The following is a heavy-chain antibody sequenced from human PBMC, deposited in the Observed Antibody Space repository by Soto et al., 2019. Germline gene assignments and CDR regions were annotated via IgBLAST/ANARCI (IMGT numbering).Heavy chain of an antibody. CDR3: AKEPTYSSSSRFFDY. D-gene: IGHD6-6*01. V-gene: IGHV3-23*01. Sequence: TGGSLRLSCVASGFSFSSYAMSWVRQAPGKGLECVSTISGTGGSTYYADSVKGRFTISRDNSKNTLYLQMNSLRAEDTAVYYCAKEPTYSSSSRFFDYWGQGTLVTVSS. CDR1: GFSFSSYA. J-gene: IGHJ4*02. CDR2: ISGTGGST.